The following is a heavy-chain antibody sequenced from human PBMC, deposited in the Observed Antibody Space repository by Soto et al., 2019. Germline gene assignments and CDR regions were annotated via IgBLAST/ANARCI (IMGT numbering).Heavy chain of an antibody. V-gene: IGHV1-69*02. CDR1: GGTFSSYT. CDR2: IIPILGIA. J-gene: IGHJ4*02. D-gene: IGHD4-17*01. CDR3: SFGYYGDRRESDY. Sequence: SVKVSCKASGGTFSSYTISWVRQAPGQGLEWMGRIIPILGIANYAQKIKGRVTITADKSTSTAYMELSSLRSEDTAFYFCSFGYYGDRRESDYWGPGTLVTVSS.